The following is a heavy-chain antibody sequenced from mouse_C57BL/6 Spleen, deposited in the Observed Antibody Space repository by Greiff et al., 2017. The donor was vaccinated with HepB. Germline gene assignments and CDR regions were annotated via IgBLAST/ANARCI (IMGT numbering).Heavy chain of an antibody. CDR2: IWSGGST. CDR3: ASYGYETWFAY. V-gene: IGHV2-2*01. D-gene: IGHD2-2*01. CDR1: GFSLTSYG. J-gene: IGHJ3*01. Sequence: QVQLQQSGPGLVQPSQSLSITCTVSGFSLTSYGVHWVRQSPGKGLEWLGVIWSGGSTDYNAAFISRLSISKDNSKSQVFFKMNSLQADDTAIYYCASYGYETWFAYWGQGTLVTVSA.